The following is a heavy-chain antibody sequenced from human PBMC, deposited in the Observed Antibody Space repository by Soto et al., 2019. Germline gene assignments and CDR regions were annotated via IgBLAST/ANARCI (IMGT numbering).Heavy chain of an antibody. V-gene: IGHV4-34*01. J-gene: IGHJ4*02. D-gene: IGHD3-3*01. CDR3: ARGRITIFGVVDRYFDY. Sequence: SETLSLTCAVYGGSFSGYYWGWIRQPPGKGLEWIGEINHSGSTNYNPSLKSRVTISVDTSKNQFSLKLSSVTAADTAVYYCARGRITIFGVVDRYFDYWGQGTLVTVSS. CDR2: INHSGST. CDR1: GGSFSGYY.